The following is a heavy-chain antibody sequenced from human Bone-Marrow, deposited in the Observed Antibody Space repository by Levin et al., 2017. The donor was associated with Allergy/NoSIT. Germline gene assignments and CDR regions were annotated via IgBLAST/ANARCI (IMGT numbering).Heavy chain of an antibody. CDR2: VSAYSGNT. Sequence: GESLKISCKASGYTFTTYGLTWVRQAPGQGLEWMGWVSAYSGNTNYALNLQDRVTMSTDTATNTAYMEVTSLRSDDTAIYYCARGHFPYYDYGMDVWGQGTTVVVSS. CDR1: GYTFTTYG. J-gene: IGHJ6*02. CDR3: ARGHFPYYDYGMDV. V-gene: IGHV1-18*01.